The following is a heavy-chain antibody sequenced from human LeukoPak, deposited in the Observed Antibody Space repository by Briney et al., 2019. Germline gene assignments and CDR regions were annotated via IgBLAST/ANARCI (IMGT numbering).Heavy chain of an antibody. CDR2: INPSGGST. D-gene: IGHD6-19*01. J-gene: IGHJ4*02. CDR1: GYTFTGYY. V-gene: IGHV1-46*01. Sequence: ASVKVSCKASGYTFTGYYMHWVRQAPGQGLEWMGIINPSGGSTSYAQKFQGRVTMTRDMSTSTVYMELSSLRSEDTAVYYCARDEVIAVAGGGVLIDYWGQGTLVTVSS. CDR3: ARDEVIAVAGGGVLIDY.